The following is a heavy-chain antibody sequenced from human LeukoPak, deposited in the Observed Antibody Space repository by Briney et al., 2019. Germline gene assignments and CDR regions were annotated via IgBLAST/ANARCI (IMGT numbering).Heavy chain of an antibody. D-gene: IGHD6-13*01. Sequence: ASVKVSCKASGYTFINYGISWVRQAPGQGLEWMGWISAYNGNTNYAQKLQGRVTMTTDTSTSTAYMELRSLRSDDTAVYYCARAPPFIAAAGKRGTNWFDPWGQGTLVTVSS. CDR2: ISAYNGNT. J-gene: IGHJ5*02. V-gene: IGHV1-18*01. CDR3: ARAPPFIAAAGKRGTNWFDP. CDR1: GYTFINYG.